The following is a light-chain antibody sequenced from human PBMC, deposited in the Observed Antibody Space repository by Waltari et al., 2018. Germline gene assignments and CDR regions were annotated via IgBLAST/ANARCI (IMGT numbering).Light chain of an antibody. CDR2: GAS. CDR3: QQGNSFPPT. CDR1: QGISNW. V-gene: IGKV1-12*01. Sequence: DIQMTQFPSAVSASVGDRVTMTCRASQGISNWLAWYQQKPGKAPKLLIYGASILQTVVPSRFSAGRSGTDFTLTISNLQPDDFATYFCQQGNSFPPTFGQGTKVEVK. J-gene: IGKJ1*01.